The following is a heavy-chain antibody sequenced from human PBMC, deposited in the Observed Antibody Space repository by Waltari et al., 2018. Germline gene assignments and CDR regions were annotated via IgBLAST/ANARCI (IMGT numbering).Heavy chain of an antibody. J-gene: IGHJ4*02. Sequence: QVQLVESGRGVVQPGGSLRLSCEASGITLSRDGMHWVRQAPGKGLEWMAVISYDGKNTYYSDSVKGRFTISRDNSKNTLYLQMNSLRPEDTAVYYCAKSLETGATAFDYWGQGTLVTVSS. V-gene: IGHV3-30*18. CDR1: GITLSRDG. CDR2: ISYDGKNT. CDR3: AKSLETGATAFDY. D-gene: IGHD1-26*01.